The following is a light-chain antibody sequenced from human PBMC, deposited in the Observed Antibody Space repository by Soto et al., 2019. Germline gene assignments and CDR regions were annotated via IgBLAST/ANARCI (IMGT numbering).Light chain of an antibody. V-gene: IGKV1-9*01. CDR1: QGINNY. CDR3: QQLYTYPRT. J-gene: IGKJ4*01. Sequence: DIQLTLSPSFLSTSVGDRFTVTCRASQGINNYLAWYQQKPGKAPKLLIYTASTLQSGVPSRFSGSGSGTEFTLTITSLQPEDFAAYYCQQLYTYPRTFGGGTKVDI. CDR2: TAS.